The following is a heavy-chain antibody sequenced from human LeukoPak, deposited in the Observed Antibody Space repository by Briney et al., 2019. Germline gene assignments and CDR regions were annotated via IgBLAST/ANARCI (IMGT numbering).Heavy chain of an antibody. CDR3: AREGIYCVNGVCYLDY. J-gene: IGHJ4*02. D-gene: IGHD2-8*01. V-gene: IGHV3-20*04. CDR1: GFKFDDYG. Sequence: PSGGSLRLSCAASGFKFDDYGMSWVRQAPGKGLERVSGISWNGGNTGYADSVKGRFTISRDNAKNSVFLQVNSLRADDTAFYYCAREGIYCVNGVCYLDYWGQGTLVTVSS. CDR2: ISWNGGNT.